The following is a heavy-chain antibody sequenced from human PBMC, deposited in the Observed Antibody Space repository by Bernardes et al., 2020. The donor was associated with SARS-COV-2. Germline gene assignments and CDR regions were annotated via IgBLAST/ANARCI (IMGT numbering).Heavy chain of an antibody. J-gene: IGHJ6*02. Sequence: ASVKVSCKASGYTFTSYGISWVRQAPGQGLEWMGWISAYNGNTNYAQKLQGRVTMTTDTSTSTAYMELRSLRSDDTAVYYCARDDLSAGMVRGVIVETYYYYGMDVWGQGTTVTVSS. CDR2: ISAYNGNT. V-gene: IGHV1-18*01. CDR3: ARDDLSAGMVRGVIVETYYYYGMDV. D-gene: IGHD3-10*01. CDR1: GYTFTSYG.